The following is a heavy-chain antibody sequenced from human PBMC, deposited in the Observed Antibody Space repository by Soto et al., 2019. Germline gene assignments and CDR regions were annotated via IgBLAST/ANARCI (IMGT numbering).Heavy chain of an antibody. CDR1: GFTFSSYA. J-gene: IGHJ5*02. D-gene: IGHD2-2*03. V-gene: IGHV3-23*01. CDR2: ISGSGGST. Sequence: GGSLRLSCAASGFTFSSYAMSWVRQAPGKGLEWVSAISGSGGSTYYADSVKGRFTISRDNSKNTLYLQKNSLRAEDTAVYYCAKEMDIVVVPAGYNWFDPWGQGTLVTVSS. CDR3: AKEMDIVVVPAGYNWFDP.